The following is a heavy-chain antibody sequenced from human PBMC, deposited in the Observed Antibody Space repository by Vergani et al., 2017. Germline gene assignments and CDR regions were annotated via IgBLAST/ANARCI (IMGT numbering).Heavy chain of an antibody. CDR2: IIPIFGTA. CDR1: GGTFSSYA. CDR3: ARRWHEAYYYDSSGYLYNXFDP. D-gene: IGHD3-22*01. Sequence: QVQLVQSGAEVKKPGSSVKVSCKASGGTFSSYAISWVRQAPGQGLEWMGGIIPIFGTANYAQKFQGRVTITADESTSTAYMELSSLRSEDTAVYYCARRWHEAYYYDSSGYLYNXFDPWGQGTLVTVSS. J-gene: IGHJ5*02. V-gene: IGHV1-69*01.